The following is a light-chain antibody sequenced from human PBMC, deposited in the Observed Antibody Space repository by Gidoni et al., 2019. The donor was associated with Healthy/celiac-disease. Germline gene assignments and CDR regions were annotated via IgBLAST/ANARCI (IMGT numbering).Light chain of an antibody. CDR1: QSISSW. CDR2: DAS. V-gene: IGKV1-5*01. CDR3: QQYNSYWGYT. J-gene: IGKJ2*01. Sequence: DIQMTQSPSTLSASVGDRDTITCRASQSISSWLAWYQQKPGKAPKLLIYDASSLESGVPSRFSGSGSGTEFTLTISSLQPDDFATYYCQQYNSYWGYTFGQGTKLEIK.